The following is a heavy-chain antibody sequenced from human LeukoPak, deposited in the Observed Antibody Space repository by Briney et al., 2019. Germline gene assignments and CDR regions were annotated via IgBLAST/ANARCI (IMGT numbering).Heavy chain of an antibody. Sequence: GGSLRLSCAASGFIFSSHGMNWVRQAPGKGLVWVSRINSDGSSTSYADSVKGRFTISRDNAKNTLYLQMNSLRAEDTAVYYCASEGYSSGWPNFDYWGQGTLVTVSS. CDR1: GFIFSSHG. V-gene: IGHV3-74*01. D-gene: IGHD6-19*01. CDR2: INSDGSST. CDR3: ASEGYSSGWPNFDY. J-gene: IGHJ4*02.